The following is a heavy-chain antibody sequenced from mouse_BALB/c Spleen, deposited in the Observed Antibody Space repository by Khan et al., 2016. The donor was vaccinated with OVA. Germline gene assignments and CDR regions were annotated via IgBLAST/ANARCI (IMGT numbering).Heavy chain of an antibody. CDR3: ASRGYYGSSRDWYFDV. CDR2: INPSTGFN. V-gene: IGHV1-4*01. Sequence: QVQLQQSGAELAIPGASVKMSCKASGYTFTSYWIHWVKQRPGQGLEWIGYINPSTGFNEYNQKFKGKATLTADKSASTAYMQLSSLTSEDSAVYYCASRGYYGSSRDWYFDVWGAGTTVTVSS. J-gene: IGHJ1*01. D-gene: IGHD1-1*01. CDR1: GYTFTSYW.